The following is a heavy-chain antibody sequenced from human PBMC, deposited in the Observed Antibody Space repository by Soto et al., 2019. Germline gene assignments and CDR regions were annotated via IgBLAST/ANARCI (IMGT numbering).Heavy chain of an antibody. Sequence: ASVKVSCKASGAPFSSYAISWVRQAPGQGLEWMGGIIPIFGTANYAQKFQGRVTITADESTSTAYMELSSLRSEDTAVYHCARGVVPAALTTYYGMDVWGQGTTVTVSS. CDR1: GAPFSSYA. CDR3: ARGVVPAALTTYYGMDV. V-gene: IGHV1-69*13. J-gene: IGHJ6*02. D-gene: IGHD2-2*01. CDR2: IIPIFGTA.